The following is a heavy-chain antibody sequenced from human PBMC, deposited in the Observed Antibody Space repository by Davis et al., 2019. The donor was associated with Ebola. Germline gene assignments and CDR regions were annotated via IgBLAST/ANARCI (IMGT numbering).Heavy chain of an antibody. V-gene: IGHV3-23*01. D-gene: IGHD4-11*01. J-gene: IGHJ6*02. CDR2: ISDSGGST. CDR3: ARPTDDGMDV. Sequence: GESLKISCAASGFTFSSYAMSWVRQAPGKGLEWVSGISDSGGSTYYADSVKGRFTISRDNSKNTLYLQMNSLRAEDTAVYYCARPTDDGMDVWGQGTTVTVSS. CDR1: GFTFSSYA.